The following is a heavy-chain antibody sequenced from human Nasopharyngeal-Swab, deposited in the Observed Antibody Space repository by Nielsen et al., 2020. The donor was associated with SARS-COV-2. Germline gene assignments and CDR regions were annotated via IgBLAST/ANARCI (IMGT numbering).Heavy chain of an antibody. J-gene: IGHJ6*02. CDR2: ISGSGGST. Sequence: GGSLRLSCAASGFTFSSYAMSWVRQAPGKGLEWVSAISGSGGSTYYADSVKGRFTISRDNSKNTLYLQMNSLRAEDTAVYYCAVTTNANYYYYYGMDVWGQGTTVTVSS. D-gene: IGHD4-17*01. V-gene: IGHV3-23*01. CDR1: GFTFSSYA. CDR3: AVTTNANYYYYYGMDV.